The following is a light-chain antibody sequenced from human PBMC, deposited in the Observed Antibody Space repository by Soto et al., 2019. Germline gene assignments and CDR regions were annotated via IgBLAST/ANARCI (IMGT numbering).Light chain of an antibody. CDR3: AAWDDSLSGVV. V-gene: IGLV1-47*01. CDR2: RNN. CDR1: SSNIGSNY. Sequence: QSALTQPPSASGTPGQRVTISCSGSSSNIGSNYVYWYQQLPGTAPKLLIYRNNQRPSGVPDRFSGSKSGTSASLAISGLRSEDEADYYCAAWDDSLSGVVFGGGTTVTVL. J-gene: IGLJ2*01.